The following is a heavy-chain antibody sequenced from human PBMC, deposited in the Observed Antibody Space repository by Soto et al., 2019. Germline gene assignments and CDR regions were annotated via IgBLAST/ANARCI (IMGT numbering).Heavy chain of an antibody. CDR1: GFTFSSYA. J-gene: IGHJ6*02. Sequence: PVGSLRLSCAASGFTFSSYAMSWARQAPGKGLEWVSAISGSGGSTYYADSVKGRFTISRDNSKNTLYLQMNSLRAEDTAVYYCAKAWKIRSKVCYYYYGMDVWGQGTTVTVSS. V-gene: IGHV3-23*01. D-gene: IGHD4-17*01. CDR2: ISGSGGST. CDR3: AKAWKIRSKVCYYYYGMDV.